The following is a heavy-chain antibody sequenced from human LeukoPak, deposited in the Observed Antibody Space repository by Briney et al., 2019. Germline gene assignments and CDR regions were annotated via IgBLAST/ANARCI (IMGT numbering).Heavy chain of an antibody. Sequence: PGGSLRLSCAASGFTFSNAWMSWVRQAPGKGLEWVGRIKSKTDGGTTDYAAPVKGRFTISRDDSKNTLYLQMNSLKTEDTAVYYCTTEGWLVREPFDYRGQGTLVTVSS. CDR1: GFTFSNAW. D-gene: IGHD6-19*01. V-gene: IGHV3-15*01. CDR3: TTEGWLVREPFDY. CDR2: IKSKTDGGTT. J-gene: IGHJ4*02.